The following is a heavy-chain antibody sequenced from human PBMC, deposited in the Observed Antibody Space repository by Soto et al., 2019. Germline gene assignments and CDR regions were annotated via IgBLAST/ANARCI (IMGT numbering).Heavy chain of an antibody. CDR3: ARGTMYYYYGMDV. J-gene: IGHJ6*02. CDR1: GGSISSGGYY. Sequence: SETLSLTCTVSGGSISSGGYYWSWIRQHPGKGLEWIGYIYYSGSTNYNPSLKSRVTISVDTSKNQFSLKLSSVTAADTAVYYCARGTMYYYYGMDVWGQGTTVTVSS. V-gene: IGHV4-31*03. CDR2: IYYSGST. D-gene: IGHD3-3*01.